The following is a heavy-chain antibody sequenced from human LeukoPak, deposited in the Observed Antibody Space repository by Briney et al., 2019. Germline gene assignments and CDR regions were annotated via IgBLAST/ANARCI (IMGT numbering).Heavy chain of an antibody. J-gene: IGHJ4*02. D-gene: IGHD2-15*01. CDR1: GYIFVDCY. Sequence: ASVKVSCKASGYIFVDCYIHWVRQAPGQGLDWMGWINPNTGGTKYAQRFQGRVTMTRDTSISTTHMELSGLTSDDTAVYYCAIPPCSDGYCYFDFWGQGTLVTVSS. V-gene: IGHV1-2*02. CDR3: AIPPCSDGYCYFDF. CDR2: INPNTGGT.